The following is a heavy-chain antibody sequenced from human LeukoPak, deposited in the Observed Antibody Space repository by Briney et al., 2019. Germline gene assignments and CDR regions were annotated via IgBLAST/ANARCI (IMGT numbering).Heavy chain of an antibody. CDR2: IKQDGSEK. J-gene: IGHJ4*02. V-gene: IGHV3-7*01. D-gene: IGHD3-10*01. Sequence: GRSLRLSCAASGFTFSSYWMSWVRQAPGKGLEWVANIKQDGSEKYYVDSVKGRFTISRDNAKNSLYLQMNSLRAEDTAVYYCARDITDGSGSYYRSTPFDYWGQGTLVTVSS. CDR3: ARDITDGSGSYYRSTPFDY. CDR1: GFTFSSYW.